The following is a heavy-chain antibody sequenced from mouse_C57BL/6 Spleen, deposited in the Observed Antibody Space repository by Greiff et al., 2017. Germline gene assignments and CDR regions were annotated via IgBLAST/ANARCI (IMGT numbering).Heavy chain of an antibody. CDR3: AGAYYSNPYAMDY. J-gene: IGHJ4*01. CDR1: GYAFSSYW. CDR2: IYPGDGDT. D-gene: IGHD2-5*01. V-gene: IGHV1-80*01. Sequence: VQLQQSGAELVKPGASVKISCKASGYAFSSYWMNWVKQRPGKGLEWIGQIYPGDGDTNYNGKFKGKATLTADKSSSTAYMQLSSLTSEDSAVYFCAGAYYSNPYAMDYWGQGTSVTVSS.